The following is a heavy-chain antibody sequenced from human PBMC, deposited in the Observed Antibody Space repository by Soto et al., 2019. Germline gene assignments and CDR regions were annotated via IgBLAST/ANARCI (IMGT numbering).Heavy chain of an antibody. V-gene: IGHV2-5*01. CDR2: IFWNDDK. CDR3: AHRRGARTTGGAFDI. Sequence: QITVKESGPTLVTPTQTLTLTCTFSGFSFSTSGAGVGWIRQPPGKALEWLALIFWNDDKRYTPSLNSRLTITKDTSKNQVVLTMSNLDPVYTATYFCAHRRGARTTGGAFDIWGLVTKVTVSS. D-gene: IGHD4-17*01. CDR1: GFSFSTSGAG. J-gene: IGHJ3*02.